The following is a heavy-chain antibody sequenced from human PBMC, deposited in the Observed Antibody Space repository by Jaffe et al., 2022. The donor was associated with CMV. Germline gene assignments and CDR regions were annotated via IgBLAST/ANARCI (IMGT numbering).Heavy chain of an antibody. V-gene: IGHV1-69*09. D-gene: IGHD6-19*01. CDR3: ARDGSGYSSGWSPFDP. CDR1: GGTFSSYA. CDR2: IIPILGIA. J-gene: IGHJ5*02. Sequence: QVQLVQSGAEVKKPGSSVKVSCKASGGTFSSYAISWVRQAPGQGLEWMGRIIPILGIANYAQKFQGRVTITADKSTSTAYMELSSLRSEDTAVYYCARDGSGYSSGWSPFDPWGQGTLVTVSS.